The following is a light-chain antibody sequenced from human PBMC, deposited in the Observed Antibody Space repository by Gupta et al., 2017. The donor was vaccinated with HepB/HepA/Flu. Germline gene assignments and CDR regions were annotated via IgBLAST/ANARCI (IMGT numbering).Light chain of an antibody. V-gene: IGLV1-47*01. CDR2: RNN. Sequence: QSVLTQPPSAYGTPGQRVTISCSGSSSNIGSNYVYWYQQLPGAAPKLLIYRNNQRPSGVPDRFFGSKSGTSASLAISGLRSEDEADYYCAAWDDSLSGRGVFGGGTKLTVL. CDR1: SSNIGSNY. J-gene: IGLJ3*02. CDR3: AAWDDSLSGRGV.